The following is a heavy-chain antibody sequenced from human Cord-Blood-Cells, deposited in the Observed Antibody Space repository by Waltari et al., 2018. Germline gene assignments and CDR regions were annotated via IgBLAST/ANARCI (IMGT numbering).Heavy chain of an antibody. Sequence: QVQLVQSGAEVKKPGSSVKVSCKACGGTFSSYAISWVRPAPGQGLEWMGGIIPIFGTANYAQKFQGRVTITADKSTSTAYMELSSLRSEDTAVYYCARDQGSSGSYYYYYYGMDVWGQGTTVTVSS. D-gene: IGHD1-26*01. CDR3: ARDQGSSGSYYYYYYGMDV. CDR1: GGTFSSYA. J-gene: IGHJ6*02. V-gene: IGHV1-69*06. CDR2: IIPIFGTA.